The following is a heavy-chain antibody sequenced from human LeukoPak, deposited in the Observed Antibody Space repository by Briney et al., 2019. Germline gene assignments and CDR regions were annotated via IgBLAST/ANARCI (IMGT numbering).Heavy chain of an antibody. J-gene: IGHJ4*02. Sequence: SEALSLTCIVSGGSISSGSHYWGWIRQPPGKGLEWTGSMHYSGITYYNPSLTSRVTISVDTSKNQFSLRLTSVTAADTAVYYCARYPYSDSGVWQAFDYWGQGTLVTVSS. D-gene: IGHD4-17*01. CDR1: GGSISSGSHY. CDR3: ARYPYSDSGVWQAFDY. V-gene: IGHV4-39*01. CDR2: MHYSGIT.